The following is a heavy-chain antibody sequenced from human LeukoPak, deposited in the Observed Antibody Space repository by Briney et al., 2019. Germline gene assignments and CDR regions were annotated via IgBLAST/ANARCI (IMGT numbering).Heavy chain of an antibody. Sequence: GGSLRLSCAASGFTVSSNYMSWVRQAPGKGLEGVSVIYSGCSTYYADSVKGRFTISRDNSKNTLYLQMNSLRAEDTAVYYCAKSGYNRFDYWGQGTLVTVSS. CDR2: IYSGCST. V-gene: IGHV3-53*01. J-gene: IGHJ4*02. CDR3: AKSGYNRFDY. D-gene: IGHD5-24*01. CDR1: GFTVSSNY.